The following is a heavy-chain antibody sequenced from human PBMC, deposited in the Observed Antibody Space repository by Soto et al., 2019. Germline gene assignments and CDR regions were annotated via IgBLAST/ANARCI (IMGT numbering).Heavy chain of an antibody. Sequence: QVQLVQSGAEVKKPGSSVKVSCKASGGTFSSYAISWVRQAPGQGLEWMGGIIPIFGTANYAQKFQGRVTITADESTSTAYMELSSLRSEDTAVYYCARDEGSYYSGVDYGMDVWGPGTTVHVSS. CDR3: ARDEGSYYSGVDYGMDV. CDR1: GGTFSSYA. CDR2: IIPIFGTA. J-gene: IGHJ6*02. V-gene: IGHV1-69*01. D-gene: IGHD1-26*01.